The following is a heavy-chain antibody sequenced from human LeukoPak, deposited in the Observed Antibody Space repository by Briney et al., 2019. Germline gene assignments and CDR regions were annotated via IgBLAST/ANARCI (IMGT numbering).Heavy chain of an antibody. Sequence: SGGSLRLSCSASGYTFSSYATHWVRQAPGKGLEYVSAISSNDGSTYYADSVKGRFTISRDNSKNTLYLQMHSLRAEDTAVYYCVKRGYDFWSGYYTDYWGQGTLVTVSS. CDR1: GYTFSSYA. CDR2: ISSNDGST. D-gene: IGHD3-3*01. V-gene: IGHV3-64D*09. J-gene: IGHJ4*02. CDR3: VKRGYDFWSGYYTDY.